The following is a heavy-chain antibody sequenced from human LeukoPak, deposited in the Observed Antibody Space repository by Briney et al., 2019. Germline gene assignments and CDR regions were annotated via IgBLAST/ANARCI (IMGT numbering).Heavy chain of an antibody. CDR3: AREAGEMEWVASYYYYYMDV. D-gene: IGHD3-3*01. CDR1: GFTFSSYS. V-gene: IGHV3-21*01. J-gene: IGHJ6*03. CDR2: ISSSSSYI. Sequence: GGSLRLSCAASGFTFSSYSMNWVRQAPGKGLEWVSSISSSSSYIYYADSVKGRFTISRDNANNSLYLQMNSLRAEDTAVYYCAREAGEMEWVASYYYYYMDVWGKGTTVTVSS.